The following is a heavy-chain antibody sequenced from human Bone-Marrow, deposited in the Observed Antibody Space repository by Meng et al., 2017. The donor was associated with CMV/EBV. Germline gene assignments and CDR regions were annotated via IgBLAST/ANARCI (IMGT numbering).Heavy chain of an antibody. CDR1: GFTFSSYA. J-gene: IGHJ6*02. CDR3: AGGLRWRDGMDV. CDR2: ISGSGGST. V-gene: IGHV3-23*01. Sequence: GESLKISCAASGFTFSSYAMSWVRQAPGKGLEWVSAISGSGGSTYYADSVKGRFTISRDNSKNTLYLQMNSMRAEDTAVYYCAGGLRWRDGMDVWGQGTTVTLSS. D-gene: IGHD4-23*01.